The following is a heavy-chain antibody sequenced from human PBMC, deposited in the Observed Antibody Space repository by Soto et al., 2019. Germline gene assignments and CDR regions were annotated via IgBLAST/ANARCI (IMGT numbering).Heavy chain of an antibody. V-gene: IGHV3-23*01. Sequence: VGSLRLCCAASGFTFSSYAMSWVRQAPGKGLGWVSAISGSGGSTSYADSVKGRFTISRDNSKNTLYLQMNSLRAEDTAVYYCAKVRLMVYATMSYYFDYWGQGTLVTVSS. CDR3: AKVRLMVYATMSYYFDY. J-gene: IGHJ4*02. CDR2: ISGSGGST. CDR1: GFTFSSYA. D-gene: IGHD2-8*01.